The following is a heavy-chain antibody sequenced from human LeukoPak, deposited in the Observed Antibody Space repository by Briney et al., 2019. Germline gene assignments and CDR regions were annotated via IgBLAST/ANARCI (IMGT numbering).Heavy chain of an antibody. CDR3: ARDYWYGSGSYYNWFDP. CDR2: ISAYNGNT. V-gene: IGHV1-18*01. Sequence: ASVKVSCKASGYRFTSFGISWVRQAPGQGLEWMGWISAYNGNTNYAQKLQGRVTMTTDTSTSTAYMELRSLRSDDTAVYYCARDYWYGSGSYYNWFDPWGQGTLVTVSS. CDR1: GYRFTSFG. J-gene: IGHJ5*02. D-gene: IGHD3-10*01.